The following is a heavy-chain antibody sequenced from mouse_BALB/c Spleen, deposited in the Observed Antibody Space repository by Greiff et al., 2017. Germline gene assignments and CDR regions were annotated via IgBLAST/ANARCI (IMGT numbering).Heavy chain of an antibody. CDR2: ISYSGST. J-gene: IGHJ4*01. CDR1: GYSITSDYA. D-gene: IGHD2-3*01. Sequence: EVKLLESGPGLVKPSQSLSLTCTVTGYSITSDYAWNWIRQFPGNKLEWMGYISYSGSTSYNPSLKSRISITRDTSKNQFFLQLNSVTTEDTATYYCARDGHGAMDYWGQGTSVTVSS. V-gene: IGHV3-2*02. CDR3: ARDGHGAMDY.